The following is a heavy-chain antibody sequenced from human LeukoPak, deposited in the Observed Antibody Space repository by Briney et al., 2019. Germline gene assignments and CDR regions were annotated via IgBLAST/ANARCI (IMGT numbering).Heavy chain of an antibody. Sequence: PGGSLRLSCAASGFTFSSYEMNWVRQAPGKGLEWVANIKQDGSGKFYVDSVKGRFTISRDNAKNSLYLQMNSLRAEDTAVYYCARSPRGWDYDSSGYYSSYWYFDLWGRGTLVTVSS. CDR3: ARSPRGWDYDSSGYYSSYWYFDL. D-gene: IGHD3-22*01. CDR1: GFTFSSYE. V-gene: IGHV3-7*03. CDR2: IKQDGSGK. J-gene: IGHJ2*01.